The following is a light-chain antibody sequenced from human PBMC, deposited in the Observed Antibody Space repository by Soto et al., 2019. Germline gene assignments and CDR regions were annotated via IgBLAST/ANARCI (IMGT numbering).Light chain of an antibody. Sequence: DIQMTQSPSTLSASVGDRVTITCRASQSLNSELAWYQQKPGEAPKLLMYQGSTLEGGVPSRFNGNGSGTEFTLTISSLQPDDSATYYCQQYNTYSLTFGGGTKVEIK. CDR1: QSLNSE. CDR3: QQYNTYSLT. CDR2: QGS. J-gene: IGKJ4*01. V-gene: IGKV1-5*03.